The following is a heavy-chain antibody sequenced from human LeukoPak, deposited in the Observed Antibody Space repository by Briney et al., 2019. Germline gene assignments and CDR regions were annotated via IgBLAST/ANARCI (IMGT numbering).Heavy chain of an antibody. D-gene: IGHD1-26*01. CDR2: IYYSGST. Sequence: SETLSLTCAVYGGSFSGYYWSWIRQPPGKGLEWIGFIYYSGSTNYNPSLKSRVTISVDTSKNQFSLKLSSVTAADTAVYYCARDRWELLTGGFDYWGQGTLVTVSS. V-gene: IGHV4-59*01. CDR1: GGSFSGYY. J-gene: IGHJ4*02. CDR3: ARDRWELLTGGFDY.